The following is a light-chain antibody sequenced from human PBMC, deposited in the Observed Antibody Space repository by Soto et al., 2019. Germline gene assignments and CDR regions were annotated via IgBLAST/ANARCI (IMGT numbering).Light chain of an antibody. J-gene: IGLJ1*01. CDR2: GNI. CDR1: SSSIGAGFD. CDR3: QSYDSNLGGYV. Sequence: QSVLTQPPSVSGAPGQRVTISCTGSSSSIGAGFDVHWYQQLPGTAPKLLIYGNINRPSGVPDRFSGSKSGTSASLAITGLQAEDEAEYYCQSYDSNLGGYVFGSGTQLTVL. V-gene: IGLV1-40*01.